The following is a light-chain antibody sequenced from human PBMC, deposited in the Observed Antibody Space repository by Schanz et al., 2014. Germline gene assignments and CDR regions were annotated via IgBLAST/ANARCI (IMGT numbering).Light chain of an antibody. Sequence: DIQLPQSPSSLSASVGDRVTITCRASQSISNYLNWYQQSPGKAPKLLIYSASSLHSGVPSRFSGSGSGTDFTLTISSLQPDDFATYCCQQSNCYPLPFGQGTKLEIK. CDR2: SAS. CDR3: QQSNCYPLP. V-gene: IGKV1-39*01. J-gene: IGKJ2*01. CDR1: QSISNY.